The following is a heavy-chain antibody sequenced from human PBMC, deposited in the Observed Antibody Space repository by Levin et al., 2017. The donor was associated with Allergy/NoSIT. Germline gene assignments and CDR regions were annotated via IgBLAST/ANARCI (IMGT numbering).Heavy chain of an antibody. J-gene: IGHJ6*02. CDR2: ISGDGSRS. Sequence: ETLSLTCAASGFTFSSYGMFWVRQAPGKGLMWVSYISGDGSRSTYADSVKGRFTISRDNAKNTLYLQMKSLRVEDTAVYYCTRNGGGMDVWGQGTTVTVSS. CDR1: GFTFSSYG. CDR3: TRNGGGMDV. D-gene: IGHD3-16*01. V-gene: IGHV3-74*01.